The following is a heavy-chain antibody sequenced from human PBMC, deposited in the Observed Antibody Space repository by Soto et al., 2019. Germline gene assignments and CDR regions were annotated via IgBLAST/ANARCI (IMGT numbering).Heavy chain of an antibody. CDR1: GGSISSGGYY. CDR3: ARVSDYFGDYYYKDV. V-gene: IGHV4-31*03. D-gene: IGHD4-17*01. J-gene: IGHJ6*03. Sequence: PSETLSLTCTVSGGSISSGGYYWSWIRQHPGKGLEWIGYIYYSGSTYYNPSLKSRVTISVDTSKNQFSLKLSSVTAADTAVYYCARVSDYFGDYYYKDVWGKGTTVTVPS. CDR2: IYYSGST.